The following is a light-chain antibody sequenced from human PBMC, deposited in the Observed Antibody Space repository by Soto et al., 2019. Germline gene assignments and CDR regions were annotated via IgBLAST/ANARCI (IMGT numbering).Light chain of an antibody. V-gene: IGKV1-12*01. J-gene: IGKJ5*01. CDR2: AAS. Sequence: DIQMTQSPSSVSASVGDTVTITCRASQDVSTWLAWYQQRPGKAPNLLIYAASSLQIGVPSSFSGSGSGTDFTLTIAGLQPEDFATYYCQQGLSFPITFGQGTRLDIK. CDR1: QDVSTW. CDR3: QQGLSFPIT.